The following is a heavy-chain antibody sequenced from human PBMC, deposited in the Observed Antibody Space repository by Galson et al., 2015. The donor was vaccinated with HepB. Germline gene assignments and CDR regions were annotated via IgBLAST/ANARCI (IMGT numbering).Heavy chain of an antibody. J-gene: IGHJ3*02. Sequence: SVKVSCKASGYTFTSYAMHWVRQAPGQRLEWMGWINAGNGNTKYSQKFQGRVTITRDTSASTAYMELSSLRSEDTAVYYCARGSITIFGVADDAFDIWGQGTMVTVSS. CDR1: GYTFTSYA. CDR2: INAGNGNT. CDR3: ARGSITIFGVADDAFDI. D-gene: IGHD3-3*01. V-gene: IGHV1-3*01.